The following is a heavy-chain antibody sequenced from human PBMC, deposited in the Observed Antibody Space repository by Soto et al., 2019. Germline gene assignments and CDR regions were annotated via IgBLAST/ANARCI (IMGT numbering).Heavy chain of an antibody. Sequence: GGSLRLSCAASGFTFSSYAMHWVRQAPGKGLEWVAVICYDGSNKYYADSVKGRFTISRDNSKNTLYLQMNSLRAEDTAVYYCAREALLWFGEGSNWFDPWGQGTLVTVSS. CDR3: AREALLWFGEGSNWFDP. CDR2: ICYDGSNK. D-gene: IGHD3-10*01. CDR1: GFTFSSYA. J-gene: IGHJ5*02. V-gene: IGHV3-30*04.